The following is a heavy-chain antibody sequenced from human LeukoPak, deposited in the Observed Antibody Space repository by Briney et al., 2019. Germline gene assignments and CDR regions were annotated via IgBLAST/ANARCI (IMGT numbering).Heavy chain of an antibody. CDR1: GFTFSSYW. CDR2: IKQDGSEK. V-gene: IGHV3-7*01. J-gene: IGHJ4*02. D-gene: IGHD3-10*01. Sequence: GGSLRLSCAASGFTFSSYWMSWVRQAPGKGLEWVANIKQDGSEKYYVDSVKGRFTISRDNARNSLYLQMNSLRAEDSAVYYCAKQVYPSGGPFDHWGQGTLVTVSS. CDR3: AKQVYPSGGPFDH.